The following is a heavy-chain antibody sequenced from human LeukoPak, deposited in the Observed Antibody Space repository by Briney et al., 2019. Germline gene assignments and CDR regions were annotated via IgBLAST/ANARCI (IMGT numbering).Heavy chain of an antibody. J-gene: IGHJ6*03. V-gene: IGHV3-43*02. CDR3: AKGVSPDRPYYYYYYYMDV. D-gene: IGHD4-23*01. Sequence: GGSLRLSCAASGFTFDDYGMSWVRQAPGKGLEWVSLISGDGGSTYYADSVKGRFTISRDNSKNSLYLQMNSLRTEDTSLYYCAKGVSPDRPYYYYYYYMDVWGKGTTVTVSS. CDR2: ISGDGGST. CDR1: GFTFDDYG.